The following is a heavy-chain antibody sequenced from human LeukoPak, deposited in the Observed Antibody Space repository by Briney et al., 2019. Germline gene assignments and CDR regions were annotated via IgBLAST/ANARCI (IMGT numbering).Heavy chain of an antibody. D-gene: IGHD3-10*01. J-gene: IGHJ4*02. CDR3: AGTPWFGELTLDY. Sequence: SVKVSCKASGFTFTSSAMQWVRQARGQRLEWIGWIVVGSGNTNYAQKFQERVTITRDMSTSTAYMELSSLRSEDTAVYYCAGTPWFGELTLDYWGQGTLVTVSS. CDR2: IVVGSGNT. CDR1: GFTFTSSA. V-gene: IGHV1-58*02.